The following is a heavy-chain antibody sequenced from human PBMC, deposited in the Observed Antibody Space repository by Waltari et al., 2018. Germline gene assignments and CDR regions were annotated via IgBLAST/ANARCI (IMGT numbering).Heavy chain of an antibody. D-gene: IGHD3-3*01. CDR3: ASVHVGGVEWYYFDY. CDR1: GYSISSGYY. CDR2: IYHSGST. V-gene: IGHV4-38-2*02. Sequence: QVQLQESGPGLVKPSETLSLTCTVSGYSISSGYYWGWIRPPPGKGLEWIGSIYHSGSTYYNPSLKSRVTISVDTSKNQFSLKLSSVTAADTAVYYCASVHVGGVEWYYFDYWGQGTLVTVSS. J-gene: IGHJ4*02.